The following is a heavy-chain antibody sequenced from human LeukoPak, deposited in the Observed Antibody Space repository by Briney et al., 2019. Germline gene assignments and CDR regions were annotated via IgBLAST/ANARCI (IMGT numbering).Heavy chain of an antibody. CDR3: ARLVGASWFDS. Sequence: SQTLSLTCAISGDIVSTNSATWTWLRQSPSRGLEWLGRTYYRSKWYNDYAVYMKSRITINPDTSKNQFSLQLNSVTPEDTAVYYCARLVGASWFDSWGQGTLVTVSS. CDR2: TYYRSKWYN. D-gene: IGHD1-26*01. V-gene: IGHV6-1*01. J-gene: IGHJ5*01. CDR1: GDIVSTNSAT.